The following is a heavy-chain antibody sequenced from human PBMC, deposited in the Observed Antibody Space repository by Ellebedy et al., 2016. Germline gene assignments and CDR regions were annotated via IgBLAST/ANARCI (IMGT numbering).Heavy chain of an antibody. J-gene: IGHJ3*02. D-gene: IGHD5-12*01. CDR1: GGSISSGGYS. V-gene: IGHV4-30-2*01. Sequence: SETLSLTXAVSGGSISSGGYSWSWIRQPPGKGLEWIGYIYHSGSTYYNPSLKSRVTISVDRSKNQFSLKLSSVTAADTAVYYCAGYSGYDMGLDAFDIWGQGTMVTVSS. CDR3: AGYSGYDMGLDAFDI. CDR2: IYHSGST.